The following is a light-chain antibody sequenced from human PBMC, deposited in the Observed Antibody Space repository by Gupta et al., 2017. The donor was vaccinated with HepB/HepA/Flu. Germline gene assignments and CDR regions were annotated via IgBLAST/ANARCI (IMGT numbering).Light chain of an antibody. CDR2: DAS. J-gene: IGKJ4*01. CDR3: QQHNNSLFT. CDR1: QSVSSY. V-gene: IGKV3-11*01. Sequence: IVFTQSLATLSLSPVERATLSCRASQSVSSYFAWYQQKPGQAPRLLIYDASTRATGVPDRFSGSGSGTDFTLTISSLEAEDVAVYYCQQHNNSLFTFGEGTKVEIK.